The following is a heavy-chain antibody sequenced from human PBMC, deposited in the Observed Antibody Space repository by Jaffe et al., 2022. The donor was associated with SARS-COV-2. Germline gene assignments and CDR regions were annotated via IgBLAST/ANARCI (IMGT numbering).Heavy chain of an antibody. Sequence: QVQLVESGGGVVQPGGSLRLSCAASGFSFSTWGMHWVRQAPGKGLEWVAVLGHDGTYKYDAESVRGRFTISRDNSKNTLYLQMDSVRPEDTAVYYCARDLGMGRYCDYWGQGTLVTVSS. V-gene: IGHV3-33*01. D-gene: IGHD3-10*01. CDR1: GFSFSTWG. J-gene: IGHJ4*02. CDR2: LGHDGTYK. CDR3: ARDLGMGRYCDY.